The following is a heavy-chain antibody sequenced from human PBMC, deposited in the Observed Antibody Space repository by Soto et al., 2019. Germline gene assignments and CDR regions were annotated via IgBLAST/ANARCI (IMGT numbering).Heavy chain of an antibody. V-gene: IGHV4-38-2*01. D-gene: IGHD3-22*01. CDR1: GYSISSGYY. CDR2: IYHGGST. CDR3: ARVGPWVPYYYDSSPYTFENWFDP. Sequence: SETLSLTCAVSGYSISSGYYWCFLRQPPGKGLECIGSIYHGGSTYYNPSLNSRVTLSIDMTNNHVSLILNSVTAADTAVYYCARVGPWVPYYYDSSPYTFENWFDPWGQGTLVTV. J-gene: IGHJ5*02.